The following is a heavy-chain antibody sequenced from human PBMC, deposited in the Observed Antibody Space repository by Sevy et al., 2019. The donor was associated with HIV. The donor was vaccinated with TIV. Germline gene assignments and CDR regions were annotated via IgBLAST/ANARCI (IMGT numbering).Heavy chain of an antibody. V-gene: IGHV3-23*01. CDR3: AREGCTKPHDY. J-gene: IGHJ4*02. D-gene: IGHD2-8*01. CDR2: LSFGCGEI. CDR1: GFTFSKYS. Sequence: GGALRLSCAASGFTFSKYSMSWVRQPPGKGLEWVSTLSFGCGEINYADSVKGRLTISRDNSKSWGYLQMKNLGPEDTAVYYCAREGCTKPHDYWGQGTLVTVSS.